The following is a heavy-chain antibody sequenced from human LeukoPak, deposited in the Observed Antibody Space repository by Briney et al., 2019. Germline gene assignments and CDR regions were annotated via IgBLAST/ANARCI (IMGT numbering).Heavy chain of an antibody. J-gene: IGHJ4*02. CDR1: GGSISSSSYY. CDR2: IYYSGST. Sequence: SETLSLTCTVSGGSISSSSYYWGWIRQPPGKGLEWIGSIYYSGSTYYNPSLRSRVTISVGTSKNQFSLKLSSVTAADTAVYYCARMTTVTTGIDYWGQGTLVTVSS. D-gene: IGHD4-17*01. V-gene: IGHV4-39*07. CDR3: ARMTTVTTGIDY.